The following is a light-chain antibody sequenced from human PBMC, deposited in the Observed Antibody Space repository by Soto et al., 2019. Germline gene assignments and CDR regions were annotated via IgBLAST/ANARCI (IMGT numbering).Light chain of an antibody. CDR1: QSSRSH. V-gene: IGKV1-39*01. CDR2: SAS. CDR3: QQSSGSRVCA. Sequence: EIQITQYISSLSASVGDSVPITCRGSQSSRSHLKWYQQKPGRAPNLLIYSASSLQSGVASRFSSSGSGRDFTLTISGLLPEDYATYYCQQSSGSRVCAFGEGTKVDIK. J-gene: IGKJ1*01.